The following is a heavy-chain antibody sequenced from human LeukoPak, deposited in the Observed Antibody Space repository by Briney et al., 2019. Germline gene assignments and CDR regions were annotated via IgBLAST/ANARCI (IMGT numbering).Heavy chain of an antibody. Sequence: ASVKVSCKASGYTFTDYFMHWVRQAPGEGVEWMGWINPNSGGTHYAQRFQGRVTMTRDTSISTVYMELSRLTSDDTAVYYCARGDGSGRYCIEYWGQGTLVAVAS. J-gene: IGHJ4*02. CDR3: ARGDGSGRYCIEY. D-gene: IGHD3-10*01. CDR1: GYTFTDYF. CDR2: INPNSGGT. V-gene: IGHV1-2*02.